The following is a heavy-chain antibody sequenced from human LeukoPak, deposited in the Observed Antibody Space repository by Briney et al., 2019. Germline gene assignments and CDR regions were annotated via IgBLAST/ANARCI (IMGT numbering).Heavy chain of an antibody. CDR1: GFTFSSYS. Sequence: PGGSLRLSCAASGFTFSSYSMNWVRQAPGKGLEWVSYISSSGSTKYYAGSVKGRFTISRDNAKNSLYLQMNSLRAEDTAVYYCARALWIQLWLIDYWGQGTLVTVSS. J-gene: IGHJ4*02. CDR3: ARALWIQLWLIDY. D-gene: IGHD5-18*01. CDR2: ISSSGSTK. V-gene: IGHV3-48*04.